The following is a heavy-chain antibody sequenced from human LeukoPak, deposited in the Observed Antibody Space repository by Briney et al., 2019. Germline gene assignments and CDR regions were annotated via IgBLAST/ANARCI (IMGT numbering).Heavy chain of an antibody. D-gene: IGHD4-17*01. J-gene: IGHJ4*02. Sequence: SQTLSLTCAISGDSVSSNSAAWNWIRQSPSRGLEWLGRTYYRSKWYNDYAVSVKSRITINPDTSKNQFSLQLNSVTPEDTAVYYCARASLISTVTRHYFDYWGQGTLVTVSS. CDR3: ARASLISTVTRHYFDY. CDR2: TYYRSKWYN. V-gene: IGHV6-1*01. CDR1: GDSVSSNSAA.